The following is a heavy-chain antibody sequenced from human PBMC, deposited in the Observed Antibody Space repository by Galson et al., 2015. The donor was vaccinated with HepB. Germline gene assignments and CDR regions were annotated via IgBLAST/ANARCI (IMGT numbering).Heavy chain of an antibody. D-gene: IGHD1-26*01. Sequence: SGAEVKKPGESLRISCKGSGYSFTNYWIGWVRQMPGKGLEWMGIIYPGDSDTVYSPSFQGQVTMSVDKSISTAYLQWSSLKASDTAMYYCARRLEGGSRALDKWGQGALVTVSS. CDR2: IYPGDSDT. V-gene: IGHV5-51*01. CDR3: ARRLEGGSRALDK. CDR1: GYSFTNYW. J-gene: IGHJ4*02.